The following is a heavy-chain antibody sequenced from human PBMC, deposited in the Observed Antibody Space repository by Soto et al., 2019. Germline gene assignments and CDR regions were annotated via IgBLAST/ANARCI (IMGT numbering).Heavy chain of an antibody. CDR2: IIPIFGTA. Sequence: QVQLVQSGAEVKKPGSSVKVSCKASGGTFSSYAISWVRQAPGQGLEWMGGIIPIFGTANYAQKFQGRVTITADESTSTAYMERSSLRSEDTAVYYCARGVGTYYYDSSGYYMDYWGQGTLVTVSS. J-gene: IGHJ4*02. CDR1: GGTFSSYA. D-gene: IGHD3-22*01. CDR3: ARGVGTYYYDSSGYYMDY. V-gene: IGHV1-69*01.